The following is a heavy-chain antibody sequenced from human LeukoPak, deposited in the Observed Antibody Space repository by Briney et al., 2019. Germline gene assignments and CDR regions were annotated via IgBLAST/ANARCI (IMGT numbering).Heavy chain of an antibody. Sequence: ASVKVSCKASGYTFISYAMHWVRQAPGQGLEWMGWIDAGSGNTKYSQKFQGRVTITRDTSASTVYMDLSSLRSEDTAVYYCARGAYCSGGSCYSGYWFDPWGQGTLVTVSS. J-gene: IGHJ5*02. CDR2: IDAGSGNT. CDR3: ARGAYCSGGSCYSGYWFDP. D-gene: IGHD2-15*01. V-gene: IGHV1-3*01. CDR1: GYTFISYA.